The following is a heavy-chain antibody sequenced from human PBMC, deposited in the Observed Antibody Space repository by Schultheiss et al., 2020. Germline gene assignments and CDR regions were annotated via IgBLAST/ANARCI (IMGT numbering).Heavy chain of an antibody. J-gene: IGHJ5*02. D-gene: IGHD3-3*01. CDR3: ARATRSMAPFDP. V-gene: IGHV3-30*03. CDR1: GFTFSDYY. Sequence: GGSLRLSCAASGFTFSDYYMSWIRQAPGKGLEWVAVISYDGSNKYYADSVKGRFTISRDNAKNSLYLQMNSLRAEDTAVYYCARATRSMAPFDPWGQGTLVTVSS. CDR2: ISYDGSNK.